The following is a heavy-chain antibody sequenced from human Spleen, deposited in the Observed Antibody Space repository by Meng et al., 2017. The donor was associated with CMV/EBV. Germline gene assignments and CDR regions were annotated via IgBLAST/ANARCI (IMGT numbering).Heavy chain of an antibody. CDR3: AREAAAGYYYYYGMDV. Sequence: GGSLRLSCAASGFTFSSYAMHWVRQAPGKGLEWVAVISYDGSNKYYADSVKGRFTISRDNSKNTLYLQMNSLRAEDTAVYYCAREAAAGYYYYYGMDVWGQGTTVTVSS. J-gene: IGHJ6*02. D-gene: IGHD6-13*01. CDR1: GFTFSSYA. CDR2: ISYDGSNK. V-gene: IGHV3-30*04.